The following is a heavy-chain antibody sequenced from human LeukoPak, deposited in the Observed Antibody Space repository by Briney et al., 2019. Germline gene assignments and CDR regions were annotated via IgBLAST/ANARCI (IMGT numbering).Heavy chain of an antibody. D-gene: IGHD2-21*02. CDR3: ARVAGDLGLDAFDI. CDR1: GYSINRGYY. V-gene: IGHV4-38-2*02. CDR2: IYRSGRT. J-gene: IGHJ3*02. Sequence: SETLSLTCTVSGYSINRGYYWGWIRQPPGKGREGIGSIYRSGRTYYNPSLKRRVTLSVDKSKNQFSLHLSSVTAADTAIYFCARVAGDLGLDAFDIWGQGTMLTVSS.